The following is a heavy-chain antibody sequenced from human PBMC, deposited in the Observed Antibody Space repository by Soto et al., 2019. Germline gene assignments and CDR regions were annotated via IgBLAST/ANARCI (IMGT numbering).Heavy chain of an antibody. V-gene: IGHV3-21*01. CDR3: PRFPPLTYYDSSGYYYRPYGMDV. CDR1: GFTFSSYS. Sequence: PGGSLRLSCAASGFTFSSYSMNWVRQAPGKGLEWVSSISSSSSYIYYADSVKGRFTISRDNAKNSLYLQMNSLRAEDMAVYYCPRFPPLTYYDSSGYYYRPYGMDVWGQGTTVTVSS. J-gene: IGHJ6*02. CDR2: ISSSSSYI. D-gene: IGHD3-22*01.